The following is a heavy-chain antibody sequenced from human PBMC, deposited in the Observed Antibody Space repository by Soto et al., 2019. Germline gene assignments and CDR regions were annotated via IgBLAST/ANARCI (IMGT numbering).Heavy chain of an antibody. J-gene: IGHJ4*02. CDR3: ARDAAVGLFDY. CDR2: INPCNGNT. Sequence: QVQLVQSGAEVKKPGASVKVSCKASGYTFTCYGISWVRQAPGQGLEWMGWINPCNGNTKYAQKLQGRVTMTTDTSTSTAYMELRSLRSDDTAVYYCARDAAVGLFDYWGQGTLVTVSS. CDR1: GYTFTCYG. V-gene: IGHV1-18*01. D-gene: IGHD1-26*01.